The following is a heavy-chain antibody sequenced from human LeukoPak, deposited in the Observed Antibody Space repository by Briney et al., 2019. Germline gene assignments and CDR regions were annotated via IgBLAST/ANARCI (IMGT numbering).Heavy chain of an antibody. CDR1: GFTFSSYW. CDR3: ARAGHYYGSGSYKSSIDY. V-gene: IGHV3-7*01. CDR2: IKQDGSEK. Sequence: PGGSLRLSCAASGFTFSSYWMSWVRQAPGKGLEWVANIKQDGSEKYYVDSVKGRFTISRDNAKNSLYLQMNSLRAEDTAVYYCARAGHYYGSGSYKSSIDYWGQGTLVTVSS. J-gene: IGHJ4*02. D-gene: IGHD3-10*01.